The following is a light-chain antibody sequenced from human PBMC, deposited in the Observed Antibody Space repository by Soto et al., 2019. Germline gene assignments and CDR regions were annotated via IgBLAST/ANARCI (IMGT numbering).Light chain of an antibody. CDR1: PSTLGGNT. CDR3: AAWDDSLNAVV. J-gene: IGLJ2*01. V-gene: IGLV1-44*01. Sequence: QSVLTQPPSVSGTPGQKVSISSPGIPSTLGGNTVNWYQQLPGTAPKLLIYTNNQRPSGVPDRFSGSKSGTSASLAISGLRSEDEADFYCAAWDDSLNAVVFGGGTKLTVL. CDR2: TNN.